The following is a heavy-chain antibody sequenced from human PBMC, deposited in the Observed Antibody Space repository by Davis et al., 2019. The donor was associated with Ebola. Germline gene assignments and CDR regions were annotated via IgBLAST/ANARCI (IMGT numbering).Heavy chain of an antibody. CDR3: AKAGYGSGSYYLDY. V-gene: IGHV3-9*01. J-gene: IGHJ4*02. Sequence: SLKISCAASGFTFDDYAMHWVRQAPGKGLEWVSGISWNSGSIGYADSVKGRFTISRDNAKNSLYLQMNSLRAEDTALYYCAKAGYGSGSYYLDYWGQGTLVTVSS. D-gene: IGHD3-10*01. CDR1: GFTFDDYA. CDR2: ISWNSGSI.